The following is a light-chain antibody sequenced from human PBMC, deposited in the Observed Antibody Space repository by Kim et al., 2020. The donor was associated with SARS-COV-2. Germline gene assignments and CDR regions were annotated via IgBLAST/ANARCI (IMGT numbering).Light chain of an antibody. V-gene: IGLV3-25*03. CDR2: KDS. Sequence: PGQTARITCSGDALPKQYAYWYQQKPGQAPVLVIYKDSERPSGIPERFSGSSSGTTVTLTISAFQAEDEADYYCQSTDSSGTFYVFGSGTKVTVL. CDR3: QSTDSSGTFYV. CDR1: ALPKQY. J-gene: IGLJ1*01.